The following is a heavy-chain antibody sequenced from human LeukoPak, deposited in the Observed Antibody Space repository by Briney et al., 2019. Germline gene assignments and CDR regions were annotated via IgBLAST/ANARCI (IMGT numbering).Heavy chain of an antibody. V-gene: IGHV3-9*01. CDR1: GFTFDDYA. J-gene: IGHJ4*02. Sequence: PGGSLRLSCAASGFTFDDYAMHWVRQAPGKGLEWVSGISWNSGSIGYADSVKVRFTISRDNANNSLYLQMNSLRAEDTALYYCAKDLGRDDFWSGYPFGGYFDYWGQGTLVTVSS. D-gene: IGHD3-3*01. CDR3: AKDLGRDDFWSGYPFGGYFDY. CDR2: ISWNSGSI.